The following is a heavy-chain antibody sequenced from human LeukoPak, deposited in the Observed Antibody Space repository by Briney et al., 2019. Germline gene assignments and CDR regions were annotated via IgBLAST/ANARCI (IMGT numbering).Heavy chain of an antibody. CDR1: GFTFSSYA. V-gene: IGHV3-23*01. D-gene: IGHD3-3*01. Sequence: EGSLRLSCAASGFTFSSYAMSWVRQAPGKGLEWVSAISGSGGSTYYADSVKGRFTISRDNSKNTLYLQMNSLRAEDTAVYYCAKAAYDFWSGYLLGYWGQGTLVTVSS. CDR3: AKAAYDFWSGYLLGY. CDR2: ISGSGGST. J-gene: IGHJ4*02.